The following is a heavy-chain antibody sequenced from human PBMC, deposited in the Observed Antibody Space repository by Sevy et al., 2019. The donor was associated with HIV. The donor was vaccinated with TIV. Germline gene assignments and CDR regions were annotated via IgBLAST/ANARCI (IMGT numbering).Heavy chain of an antibody. J-gene: IGHJ6*02. CDR2: VFYFGST. V-gene: IGHV4-61*01. CDR1: AMSVSSANDY. D-gene: IGHD3-9*01. CDR3: GRDQYYDVLTGLYAIDV. Sequence: SETLSLTCSVSAMSVSSANDYWTWIRQPPGNGLEWIGHVFYFGSTNYNPSLKSRVTISLDTSKRQFSLKLTSVTAADKALYYCGRDQYYDVLTGLYAIDVWGQGTTVTVSS.